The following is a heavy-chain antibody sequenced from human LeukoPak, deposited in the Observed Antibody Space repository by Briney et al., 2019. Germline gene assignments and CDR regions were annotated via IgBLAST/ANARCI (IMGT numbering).Heavy chain of an antibody. CDR3: ARARVTMVRGSGWFDP. CDR2: INHSGST. CDR1: GGSFSGYY. D-gene: IGHD3-10*01. Sequence: SETLSLTCAVYGGSFSGYYWSWIRQPPGKGLEWIGEINHSGSTNYNPSLKSRVTISVDTSKNQFSLKLSSVTAADTAVYYCARARVTMVRGSGWFDPWGQGTLVTVSS. J-gene: IGHJ5*02. V-gene: IGHV4-34*01.